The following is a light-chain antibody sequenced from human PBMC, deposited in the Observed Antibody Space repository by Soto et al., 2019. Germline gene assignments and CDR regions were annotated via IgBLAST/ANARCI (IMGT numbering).Light chain of an antibody. J-gene: IGKJ4*01. CDR1: QSVGNY. CDR2: YTA. CDR3: QQRDKWPLN. V-gene: IGKV3-11*01. Sequence: EIVLTQFPATLSLSPGERATLSCRASQSVGNYLACYPQKIGQAPRLLIYYTANRATGIPARFSGSGSGTDFTLTISTLEPEDFTVYYCQQRDKWPLNFGGGTNVEIK.